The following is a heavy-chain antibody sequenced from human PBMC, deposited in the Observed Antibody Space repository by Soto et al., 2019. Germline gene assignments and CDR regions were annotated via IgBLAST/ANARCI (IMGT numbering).Heavy chain of an antibody. V-gene: IGHV3-23*01. CDR3: AKXLSVVVVAAGYDAFDI. CDR2: ISGSGGSQ. D-gene: IGHD2-15*01. J-gene: IGHJ3*02. CDR1: GFTFSSYX. Sequence: GGSLRLSCAASGFTFSSYXMSWVXQAPGKGLEWVSXISGSGGSQYYADSVKGRFTISRDNSKNTPYLQMNSLRAEDTAVYYCAKXLSVVVVAAGYDAFDIWGQGTMVTVSS.